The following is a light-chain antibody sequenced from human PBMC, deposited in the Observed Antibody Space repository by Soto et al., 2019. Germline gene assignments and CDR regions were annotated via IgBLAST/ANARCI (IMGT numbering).Light chain of an antibody. V-gene: IGKV3-20*01. Sequence: NVLTQSPASLSLSPGDRSTLSCRASQSVISSYLAWYQQKPGQAPRLLIYGASSRATGIPDRFSGSGSGTDFTLTTSRLEPQDFAVYYCQQYGSSPPLTFGGGTKVDIK. CDR2: GAS. CDR3: QQYGSSPPLT. J-gene: IGKJ4*01. CDR1: QSVISSY.